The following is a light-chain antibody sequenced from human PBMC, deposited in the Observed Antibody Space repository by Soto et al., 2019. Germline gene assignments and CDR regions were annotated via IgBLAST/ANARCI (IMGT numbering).Light chain of an antibody. CDR2: GAS. CDR3: QQAYTFPRT. J-gene: IGKJ1*01. CDR1: QDISHY. V-gene: IGKV1D-12*01. Sequence: DIQVTQSPSSVSASVGDRVTITCRASQDISHYLAWYQQKPGKAPKLLIYGASSLQSGVPSRFSGSGSGTDFTLTISSLQAEDFATFYWQQAYTFPRTFGQGTKVEIQ.